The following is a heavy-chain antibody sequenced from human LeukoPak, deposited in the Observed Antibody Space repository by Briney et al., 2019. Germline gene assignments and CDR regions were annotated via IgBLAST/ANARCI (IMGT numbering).Heavy chain of an antibody. Sequence: PGGSLRLSCAASGFMFSNYAMHWVRQAPGKGLEWVAVISYDGSNKYYADSVKGRFTISRDKSKNTLYLQMNSLRVEDTAVYYCARGQHSGSYYPVAGGMDVWGQGTTVTVSS. J-gene: IGHJ6*02. D-gene: IGHD1-26*01. CDR2: ISYDGSNK. V-gene: IGHV3-30-3*01. CDR3: ARGQHSGSYYPVAGGMDV. CDR1: GFMFSNYA.